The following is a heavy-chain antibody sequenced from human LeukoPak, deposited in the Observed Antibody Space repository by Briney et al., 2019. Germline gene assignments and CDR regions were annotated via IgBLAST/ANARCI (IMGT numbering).Heavy chain of an antibody. D-gene: IGHD2-2*01. J-gene: IGHJ6*03. CDR3: ARGRVPAVGYYYYMDV. CDR1: GYTFTSYD. CDR2: MNPNSGNT. V-gene: IGHV1-8*03. Sequence: ASVKVSCKASGYTFTSYDINWVRQATGQGLEWMGWMNPNSGNTGYAQKFQGRVTITRNTSISTAYMELSSLRSEDTAVYYCARGRVPAVGYYYYMDVWGKGTTVTVSS.